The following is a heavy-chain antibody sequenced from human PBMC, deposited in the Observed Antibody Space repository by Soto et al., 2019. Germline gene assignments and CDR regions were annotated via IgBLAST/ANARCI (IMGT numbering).Heavy chain of an antibody. CDR1: GFTFTGHY. CDR2: INPNSGGT. Sequence: ASVKVSCKASGFTFTGHYIHWVRQAPGQGLEWMGWINPNSGGTSYAQKFQGRLTMTTDTSITTAYMELSRLSSDDTAFYYCAKSGSLLRPSLGYFDYWGQGTLVTVYS. V-gene: IGHV1-2*02. CDR3: AKSGSLLRPSLGYFDY. J-gene: IGHJ4*02. D-gene: IGHD1-1*01.